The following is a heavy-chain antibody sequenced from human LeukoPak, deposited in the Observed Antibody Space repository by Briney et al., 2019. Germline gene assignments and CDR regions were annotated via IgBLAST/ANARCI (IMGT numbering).Heavy chain of an antibody. J-gene: IGHJ5*02. V-gene: IGHV4-59*12. CDR2: IYYSGST. Sequence: SETLSLTCTVSGDSIDNFYWSWIRQPPGKGLEWIGYIYYSGSTNYNPSLKSRVTISVDTSKNQFSLKLSSVTAADTAVYYCARARPIGIFTWGQGTLVTVSS. CDR1: GDSIDNFY. CDR3: ARARPIGIFT.